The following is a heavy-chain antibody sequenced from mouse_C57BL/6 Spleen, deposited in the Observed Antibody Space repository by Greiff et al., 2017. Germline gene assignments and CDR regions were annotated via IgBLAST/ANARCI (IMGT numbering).Heavy chain of an antibody. J-gene: IGHJ3*01. CDR1: GYTFTSYW. Sequence: QVQLQQPGAELVMPGASVKLSCKASGYTFTSYWMHWVKQRPGQGLEWIGEIDPSDSFTNYNQKFKGKSTLTVDKSSSTAYMQLSSLTSEDSAVYYCARRGFAYWGQGTLVTVS. V-gene: IGHV1-69*01. CDR2: IDPSDSFT. CDR3: ARRGFAY.